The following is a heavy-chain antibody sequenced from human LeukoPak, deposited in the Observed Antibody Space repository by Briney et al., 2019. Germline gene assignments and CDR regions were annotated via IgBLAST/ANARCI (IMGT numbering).Heavy chain of an antibody. Sequence: GGSLRLSCAASGFTASSNYMSWVRQAPGKGLEWVSVIYSGGSTYYADSVKGRFTISRDNSKNTLYLQMNSLRAEDTAVYYCARMSSSKTYYYDSSGYAPLYWGQGPWSPSPQ. CDR3: ARMSSSKTYYYDSSGYAPLY. CDR2: IYSGGST. D-gene: IGHD3-22*01. J-gene: IGHJ4*02. V-gene: IGHV3-66*01. CDR1: GFTASSNY.